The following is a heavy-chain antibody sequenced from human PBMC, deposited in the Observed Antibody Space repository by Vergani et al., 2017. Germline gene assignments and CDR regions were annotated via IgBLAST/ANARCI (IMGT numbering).Heavy chain of an antibody. D-gene: IGHD5-18*01. CDR2: IGTAGDT. V-gene: IGHV3-13*01. CDR1: GFTFSSYD. Sequence: VQLVESGGGVVQPGGSLRLSCAASGFTFSSYDMHWVRQATGKGLEWVSAIGTAGDTYYPGSVKGRFTISRENAKNSLYLQMNSLRAGDTAIYYCARSARYSYGYFDYWGQGALVTVSS. J-gene: IGHJ4*02. CDR3: ARSARYSYGYFDY.